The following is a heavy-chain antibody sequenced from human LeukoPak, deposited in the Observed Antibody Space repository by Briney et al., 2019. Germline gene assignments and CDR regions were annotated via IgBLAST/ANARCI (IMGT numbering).Heavy chain of an antibody. CDR1: GGSFSGYY. CDR3: ARGPTMYSSSDGY. J-gene: IGHJ4*02. D-gene: IGHD6-6*01. CDR2: INHSGST. V-gene: IGHV4-34*01. Sequence: PSETLSLTCAVYGGSFSGYYWSWIRQPPGKGLEWIGEINHSGSTNYNPSLKSRVTISVDTSKNQFSLKLSSVTAADTAVYYCARGPTMYSSSDGYWGQGTLVTVSS.